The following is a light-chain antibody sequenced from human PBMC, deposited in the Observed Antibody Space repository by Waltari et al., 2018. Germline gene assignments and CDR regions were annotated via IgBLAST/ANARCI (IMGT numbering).Light chain of an antibody. J-gene: IGLJ2*01. CDR2: INN. CDR3: AAWDDSLNGLV. CDR1: SSNIGSNA. V-gene: IGLV1-44*01. Sequence: QSVLTQPPSASETPGQRVTISCSGSSSNIGSNAVNWYQQFPGTAPKPFIYINNHRPSGVPARFSGSKSGTSASLAISGLQSEDEADYYCAAWDDSLNGLVFGGGTKLTVL.